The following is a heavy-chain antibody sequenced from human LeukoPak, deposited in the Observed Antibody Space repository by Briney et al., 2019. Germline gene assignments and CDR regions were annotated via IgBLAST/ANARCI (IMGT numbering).Heavy chain of an antibody. CDR3: ARADGSSWRTRYYYYYGMDV. Sequence: GGSLRLSCAASGFAFSTYGMHWVRQAPGKGLEWVATIWYDGNNKYYADSVKGRFTISRDNSKNTLYLQMNSLRAEDTAVYYCARADGSSWRTRYYYYYGMDVWGQGTTVTVSS. CDR2: IWYDGNNK. D-gene: IGHD6-13*01. V-gene: IGHV3-30*02. CDR1: GFAFSTYG. J-gene: IGHJ6*02.